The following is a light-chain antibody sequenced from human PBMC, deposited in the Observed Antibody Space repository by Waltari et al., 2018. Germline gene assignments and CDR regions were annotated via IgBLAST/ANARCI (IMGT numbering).Light chain of an antibody. Sequence: DIQLTQSPSFLPASVGDRVTITCRASQGVRSSLAWYQQTPGISPKLLIYGASTLHSGVPSRFSGSGSGTEFTLTISSLQPEDFATYYCLQFNSFPLTFGGGTKVEIK. CDR3: LQFNSFPLT. CDR1: QGVRSS. V-gene: IGKV1-9*01. CDR2: GAS. J-gene: IGKJ4*01.